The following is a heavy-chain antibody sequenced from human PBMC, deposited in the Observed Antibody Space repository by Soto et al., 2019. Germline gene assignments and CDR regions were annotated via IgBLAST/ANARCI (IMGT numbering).Heavy chain of an antibody. Sequence: SETLSLTCAVSGGSLSDYYWPWIRQSPGKGLEWIGEIHPSGSTYYNPSLRSRVTISVDTSKYQFSLKLTSLTAADTAIYYCARGRDEYKLGNVWGHGTTVTVSS. V-gene: IGHV4-34*01. D-gene: IGHD1-1*01. CDR2: IHPSGST. CDR1: GGSLSDYY. CDR3: ARGRDEYKLGNV. J-gene: IGHJ6*02.